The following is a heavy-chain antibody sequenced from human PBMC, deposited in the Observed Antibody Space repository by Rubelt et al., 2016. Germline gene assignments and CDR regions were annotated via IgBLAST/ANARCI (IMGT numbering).Heavy chain of an antibody. Sequence: QVQLVQSGAEVKKPGASVKVSCKASGYTFTSYGISWVRQAPGQGLEWMGWISAYNGKQNQGRRVRGRVTMTTETSTGTAYMELSGLRSDDTAVYDCARDVGTSLPDYWGQGTLVTVSS. J-gene: IGHJ4*02. CDR1: GYTFTSYG. CDR2: ISAYNGKQ. D-gene: IGHD2-2*01. V-gene: IGHV1-18*01. CDR3: ARDVGTSLPDY.